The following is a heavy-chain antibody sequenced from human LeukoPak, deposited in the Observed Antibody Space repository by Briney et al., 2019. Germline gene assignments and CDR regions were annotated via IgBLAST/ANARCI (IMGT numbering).Heavy chain of an antibody. CDR2: ISGGGSTI. J-gene: IGHJ4*02. Sequence: GGSLRLSCAASGFTFSIYEMNWVRQAPGKGLEWVSYISGGGSTIYYADSVKGRFTISRDNANNLLYLQMNSLRGEDTAVYYCTRDRSRAEDDWGQGTLVTVSS. CDR3: TRDRSRAEDD. CDR1: GFTFSIYE. D-gene: IGHD1-14*01. V-gene: IGHV3-48*03.